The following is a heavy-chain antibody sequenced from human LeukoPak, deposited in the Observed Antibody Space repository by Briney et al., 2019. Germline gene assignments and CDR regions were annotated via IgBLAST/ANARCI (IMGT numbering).Heavy chain of an antibody. D-gene: IGHD5-24*01. CDR2: IYPADSDT. J-gene: IGHJ4*02. CDR3: ARADRNGYNWNFDY. Sequence: GESLQISCKASGYSFTSFWIGWVRQMPGKGLEWMGIIYPADSDTRYSPSFQRQVTISADKSISTAYLQWSSLEASDTAIYYCARADRNGYNWNFDYWGQGTLVTVSS. V-gene: IGHV5-51*01. CDR1: GYSFTSFW.